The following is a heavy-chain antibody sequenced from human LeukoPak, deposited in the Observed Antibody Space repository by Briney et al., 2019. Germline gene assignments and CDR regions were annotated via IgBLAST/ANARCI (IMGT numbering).Heavy chain of an antibody. J-gene: IGHJ4*02. V-gene: IGHV4-4*07. D-gene: IGHD3-22*01. CDR2: IYTSGST. CDR1: GGSISSYY. CDR3: ARDSLSSYDSSGYYDFFDY. Sequence: SETLSLTCTVSGGSISSYYWSWIRQPAGKGLEWIGRIYTSGSTNYNPSLKSRVTMSVDTSKNQFSLKLSSVTAADTAVYYCARDSLSSYDSSGYYDFFDYWGQGTLVTVSS.